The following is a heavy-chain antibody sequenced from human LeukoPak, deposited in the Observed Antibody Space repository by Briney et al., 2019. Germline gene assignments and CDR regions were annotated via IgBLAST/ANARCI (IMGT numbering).Heavy chain of an antibody. CDR3: AKKGIAAAGTPFDYFDY. Sequence: GGSLRLSCAASGFTFSSYGVHWVRQAPGKGLEWVSAISGSGGSTYYADSVKGRFTISRDNSKNTLYLQMNSLRAEDTAVYYCAKKGIAAAGTPFDYFDYWGQGTLVTVSS. J-gene: IGHJ4*02. D-gene: IGHD6-13*01. CDR1: GFTFSSYG. CDR2: ISGSGGST. V-gene: IGHV3-23*01.